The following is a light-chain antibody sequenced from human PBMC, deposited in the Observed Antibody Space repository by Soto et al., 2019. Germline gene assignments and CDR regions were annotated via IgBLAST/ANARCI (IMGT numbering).Light chain of an antibody. CDR2: EVS. V-gene: IGLV2-23*02. CDR3: CSYAGSSTYV. J-gene: IGLJ1*01. CDR1: SSDVGSYNL. Sequence: QSELTQAASVSGSPGQSITISCTGTSSDVGSYNLVSWYQQHPGKAPKLMIYEVSKRPSGVSNRFSGSKSGNTASLTISGLQAEDEADYYCCSYAGSSTYVFGTGNKVTVL.